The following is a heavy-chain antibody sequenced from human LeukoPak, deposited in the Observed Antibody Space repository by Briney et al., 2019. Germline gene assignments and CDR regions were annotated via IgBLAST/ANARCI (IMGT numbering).Heavy chain of an antibody. CDR2: IKQDGSEK. CDR3: ARDGDANAFDI. CDR1: GFTFSSYW. Sequence: GGSLRLSCAASGFTFSSYWMSWLRQAPGKVLERVANIKQDGSEKYYVDSVKGRFTISRDNAKNSLYLQMNSLRAEDTAVYYCARDGDANAFDIWGQGTMVTVSS. V-gene: IGHV3-7*01. D-gene: IGHD2-21*02. J-gene: IGHJ3*02.